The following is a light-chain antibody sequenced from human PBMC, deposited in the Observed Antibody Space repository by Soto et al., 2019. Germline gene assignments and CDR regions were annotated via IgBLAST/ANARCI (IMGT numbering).Light chain of an antibody. Sequence: EIVLTQSPGTLSLSPGESATLSCRASQSVSSSYLAWYQQKPGQAPRLLIYGASNSATGIPDRFSGSGSGTDVALTISGVEPEDFAVYYCQQYGSSPRTFGQGTKVEVK. CDR1: QSVSSSY. J-gene: IGKJ1*01. V-gene: IGKV3-20*01. CDR3: QQYGSSPRT. CDR2: GAS.